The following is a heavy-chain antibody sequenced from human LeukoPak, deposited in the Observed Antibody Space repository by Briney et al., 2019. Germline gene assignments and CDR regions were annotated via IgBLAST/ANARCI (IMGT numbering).Heavy chain of an antibody. CDR1: GFTFSSYA. CDR2: ISYDGSNK. V-gene: IGHV3-30*04. Sequence: GGSLRLSCAASGFTFSSYAMHWVRQAPGKGLEWVAVISYDGSNKYYADSVKGRFTISRDNSKNTLYLQMNSLRAEDTAVYYCARAHFWSGYYFGGDYWGQGTLVTVSS. J-gene: IGHJ4*02. D-gene: IGHD3-3*02. CDR3: ARAHFWSGYYFGGDY.